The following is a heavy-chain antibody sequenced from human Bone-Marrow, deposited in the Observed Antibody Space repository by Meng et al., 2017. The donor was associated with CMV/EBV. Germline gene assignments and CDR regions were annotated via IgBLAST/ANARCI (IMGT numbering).Heavy chain of an antibody. D-gene: IGHD4-17*01. V-gene: IGHV3-23*01. CDR3: ASILTSGTTVTPFDI. CDR2: ISGSGGST. Sequence: GESLKISCAASGFTFSSYAMSWVRQAPGKGLEWVSAISGSGGSTYYADSVKGRFTISRDNAKNSLYLQMNSLRAEDTALYYCASILTSGTTVTPFDIWGQGTMVNVSS. CDR1: GFTFSSYA. J-gene: IGHJ3*02.